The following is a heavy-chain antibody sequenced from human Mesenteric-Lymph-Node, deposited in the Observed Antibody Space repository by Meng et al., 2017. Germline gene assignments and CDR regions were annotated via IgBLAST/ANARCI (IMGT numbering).Heavy chain of an antibody. CDR2: IYYSGST. CDR1: GGSISSYY. Sequence: QVQLQESGPGLVKPSETLSLTGTVSGGSISSYYWNWIRQPPGKGLEWIGNIYYSGSTNYNPSLKSRVTISVDTSKNQFSLKLSSVTAADTAVYYCAKETVAGPSDYWGQGTLVTVSS. CDR3: AKETVAGPSDY. V-gene: IGHV4-59*01. J-gene: IGHJ4*02. D-gene: IGHD6-19*01.